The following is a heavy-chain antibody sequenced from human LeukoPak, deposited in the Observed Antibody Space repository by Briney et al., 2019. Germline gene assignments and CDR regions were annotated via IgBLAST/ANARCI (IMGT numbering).Heavy chain of an antibody. V-gene: IGHV3-21*01. CDR3: ARDRGNQRGYYYYYMDV. Sequence: GGSLRLSCAASGFTFGSYTMNWVRQAPGKGLEGFSSISSSSSYIYYADSVKGRLTISRDNAKNSLYLQMNSLRAEDTAVYYCARDRGNQRGYYYYYMDVWGKGTTVTVSS. CDR2: ISSSSSYI. CDR1: GFTFGSYT. J-gene: IGHJ6*03. D-gene: IGHD1-14*01.